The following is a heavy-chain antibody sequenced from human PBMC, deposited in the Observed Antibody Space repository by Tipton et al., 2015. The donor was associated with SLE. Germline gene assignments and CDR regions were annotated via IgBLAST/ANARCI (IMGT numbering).Heavy chain of an antibody. CDR3: ARTPDTIGYYYVPTNSFDP. CDR2: IYHSGST. J-gene: IGHJ5*02. V-gene: IGHV4-38-2*02. Sequence: TLSLTCTVSGYSISSGSYWGWIRQPPGKGLDWIGSIYHSGSTYYNPSLKSRVTISVDPSKNQFSLKLNSVTAADTAVYYCARTPDTIGYYYVPTNSFDPWGQGTLVTVPS. D-gene: IGHD3-22*01. CDR1: GYSISSGSY.